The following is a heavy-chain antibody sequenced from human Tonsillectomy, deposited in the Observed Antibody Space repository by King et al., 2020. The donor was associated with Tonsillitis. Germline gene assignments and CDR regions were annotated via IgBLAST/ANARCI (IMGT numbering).Heavy chain of an antibody. CDR3: ARDTYYSDNTYDY. CDR1: GFMFSDFY. CDR2: ISSRDATT. D-gene: IGHD3-22*01. V-gene: IGHV3-11*01. Sequence: VQLVESGGGLVKPGGSLRLSCAASGFMFSDFYMSWIRQAPGKGLEWVSYISSRDATTYYADSVKGRFTISWDNAKNSLYLQMNSLRAEDTAVYYCARDTYYSDNTYDYWGQGTLVTVSS. J-gene: IGHJ4*02.